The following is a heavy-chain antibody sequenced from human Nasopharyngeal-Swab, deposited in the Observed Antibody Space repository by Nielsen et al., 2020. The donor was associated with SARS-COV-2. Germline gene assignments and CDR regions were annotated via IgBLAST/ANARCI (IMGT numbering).Heavy chain of an antibody. Sequence: ASVKVSCKASGYTFTSYDISWVRQATGQGLEWMGWMNPNSGNTGYARKFQGRVTMTRDTSISTAYMELSSLRSEDTAVYYCARGNPVTTYGYWGQGTLVTVSS. D-gene: IGHD4-17*01. J-gene: IGHJ4*02. CDR1: GYTFTSYD. CDR3: ARGNPVTTYGY. CDR2: MNPNSGNT. V-gene: IGHV1-8*01.